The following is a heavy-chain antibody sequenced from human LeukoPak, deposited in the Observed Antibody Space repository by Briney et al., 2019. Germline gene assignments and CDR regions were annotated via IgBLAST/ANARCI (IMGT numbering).Heavy chain of an antibody. CDR1: GGSFSGYY. CDR2: INHSGST. Sequence: SETLSLTCAVYGGSFSGYYWSWIRQPLGKGLEWIGEINHSGSTNYNPSLKSRVTISVDTSKNQFSLKLSSVTAADTAVYYCASSKGYCSGGSCSLDDYWGQGTLVTVSS. D-gene: IGHD2-15*01. CDR3: ASSKGYCSGGSCSLDDY. J-gene: IGHJ4*02. V-gene: IGHV4-34*01.